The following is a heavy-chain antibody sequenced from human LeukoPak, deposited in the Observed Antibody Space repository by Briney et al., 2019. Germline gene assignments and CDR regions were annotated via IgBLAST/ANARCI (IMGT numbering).Heavy chain of an antibody. V-gene: IGHV4-39*07. CDR2: IFSTGTT. CDR3: ARASSGSYSRYFDY. CDR1: RGSISSSNYY. Sequence: PSETLSLTCSVSRGSISSSNYYWGWIRQPPGKGLEWIGNIFSTGTTYYNPSLPSLKGRFTILIDTSKNQFSLSLRSVTAADTAVYYCARASSGSYSRYFDYWGQGTLVTVSS. D-gene: IGHD1-26*01. J-gene: IGHJ4*02.